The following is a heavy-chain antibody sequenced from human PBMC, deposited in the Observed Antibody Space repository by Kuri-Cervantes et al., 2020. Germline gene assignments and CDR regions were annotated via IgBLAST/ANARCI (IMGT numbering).Heavy chain of an antibody. CDR2: IKEDGSDK. Sequence: GGSLRLSCAASGFTFSNYWMHWVRQAPGKGLEWVANIKEDGSDKYYVDSVKGRFTISRDNGKKSLYLQMNSLRAEDTAVYYCARGSATVSTTNDYWGQGTLVTVSS. CDR3: ARGSATVSTTNDY. J-gene: IGHJ4*02. V-gene: IGHV3-7*01. CDR1: GFTFSNYW. D-gene: IGHD2-15*01.